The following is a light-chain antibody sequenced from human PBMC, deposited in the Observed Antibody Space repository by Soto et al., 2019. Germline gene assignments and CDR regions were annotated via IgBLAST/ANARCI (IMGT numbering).Light chain of an antibody. CDR2: DAS. J-gene: IGKJ1*01. Sequence: DIQLTQSPSSLSASVGDKVTITCRASQSIRSYLNWVQQKPGKAPKLLIYDASSLQTGVPSRFGGSGSGTDFSLTISSLQPEDFATYYCQQSYSTPPWTFGQGTKVNIK. V-gene: IGKV1-39*01. CDR1: QSIRSY. CDR3: QQSYSTPPWT.